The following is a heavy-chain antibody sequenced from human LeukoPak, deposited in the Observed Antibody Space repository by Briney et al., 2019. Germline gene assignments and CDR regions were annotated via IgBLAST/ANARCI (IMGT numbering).Heavy chain of an antibody. CDR2: INPNSGGT. J-gene: IGHJ5*02. CDR1: GYTFTGYY. CDR3: ARDGRDYGDYDWFDP. D-gene: IGHD4-17*01. V-gene: IGHV1-2*02. Sequence: ASVKVSCKAFGYTFTGYYMHWVRQAPGQGLEWMGWINPNSGGTNYAQKFQGRVTMTRDTSISTAYMELSRLRSDDTAVYYCARDGRDYGDYDWFDPWGQGTLVTVSS.